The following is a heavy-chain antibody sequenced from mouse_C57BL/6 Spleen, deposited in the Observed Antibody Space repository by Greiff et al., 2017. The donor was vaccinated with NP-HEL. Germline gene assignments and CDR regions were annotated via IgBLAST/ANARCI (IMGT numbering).Heavy chain of an antibody. CDR1: GYTFTGYW. Sequence: VQLQQPGTELVKPGASVKLSCKASGYTFTGYWMHWVKQRPGQGLEWIGNINPSNGGTNYNEKFKSKATLTVDKSSSTAYMQLSSLTSEDSAVYYCARFRYYGSSPHYFDYWGKGTTLTVSS. CDR2: INPSNGGT. CDR3: ARFRYYGSSPHYFDY. V-gene: IGHV1-53*01. D-gene: IGHD1-1*01. J-gene: IGHJ2*01.